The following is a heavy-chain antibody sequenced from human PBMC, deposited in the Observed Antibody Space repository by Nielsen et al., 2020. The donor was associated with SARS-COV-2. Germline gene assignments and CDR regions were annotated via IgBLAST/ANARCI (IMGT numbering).Heavy chain of an antibody. Sequence: ASVKVSCKASGYSFSGYYIHWVRQAPGQGLQWVGWINPDRGNTDSTLRLQGRVTMTTDPSIRTVYMELNSLTSDDTATYYCARALAEAARSFDFWGQGTVVTVSS. V-gene: IGHV1-2*02. J-gene: IGHJ3*01. D-gene: IGHD6-19*01. CDR3: ARALAEAARSFDF. CDR2: INPDRGNT. CDR1: GYSFSGYY.